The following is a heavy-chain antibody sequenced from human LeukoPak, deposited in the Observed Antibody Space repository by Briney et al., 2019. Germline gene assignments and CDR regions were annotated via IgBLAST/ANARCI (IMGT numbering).Heavy chain of an antibody. D-gene: IGHD6-19*01. V-gene: IGHV3-69-1*01. CDR3: VRDKVGGSFDY. Sequence: GWSLRLSCAVSGFALSDYAMNWVRQAPGKGLEWISFITRSNAVCYADSVKGRFTVSRDTAANSLYLQMNSLRAEDTAVYYCVRDKVGGSFDYWGQGALVTVSS. J-gene: IGHJ4*02. CDR1: GFALSDYA. CDR2: ITRSNAV.